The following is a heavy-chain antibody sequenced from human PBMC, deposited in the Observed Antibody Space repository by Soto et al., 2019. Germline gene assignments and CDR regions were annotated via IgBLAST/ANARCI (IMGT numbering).Heavy chain of an antibody. CDR3: ARVRRRVPLAPGGAFDI. J-gene: IGHJ3*02. CDR1: GGSISSGGYY. D-gene: IGHD1-1*01. CDR2: IYYSGST. V-gene: IGHV4-31*03. Sequence: QVQLQESGPGLVKPSQTLSLTCTVSGGSISSGGYYWSWIRQHPGKGLEWIGYIYYSGSTYYNPSLKSRVTLSVVTSKNQFSLKRSSVTAADTAVYYCARVRRRVPLAPGGAFDIWGQGTMVTVSS.